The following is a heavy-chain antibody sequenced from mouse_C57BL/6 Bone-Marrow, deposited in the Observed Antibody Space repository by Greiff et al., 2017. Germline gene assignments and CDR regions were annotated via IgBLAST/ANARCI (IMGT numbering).Heavy chain of an antibody. V-gene: IGHV1-26*01. CDR3: ARSRVYDYDGFDY. CDR2: INPNNGGT. CDR1: GYTFTDYY. J-gene: IGHJ2*01. Sequence: EVQLQQSGPELVKPGASVKISCKASGYTFTDYYMNWVKQSHGKSLEWIGDINPNNGGTSYNQKFKGKATLTVDKSSSTAYMELRSLTSEDSAVYYGARSRVYDYDGFDYWGQGTTRTVSS. D-gene: IGHD2-4*01.